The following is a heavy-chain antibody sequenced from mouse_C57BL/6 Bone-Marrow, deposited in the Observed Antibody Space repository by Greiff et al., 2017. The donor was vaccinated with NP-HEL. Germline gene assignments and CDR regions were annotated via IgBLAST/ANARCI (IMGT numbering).Heavy chain of an antibody. V-gene: IGHV1-63*01. J-gene: IGHJ4*01. Sequence: QVQLQQSGAELVRPGTSVKMSCKASGYTFTNYWIGWAKQRPGHGLEWIGDIYPGGGYTNYNEKFKGKATLTADTSSSTAYMQLSSLTSEDSAVYYCARPIYYGNAMDYWGQGTSVTVSS. CDR1: GYTFTNYW. CDR3: ARPIYYGNAMDY. D-gene: IGHD2-1*01. CDR2: IYPGGGYT.